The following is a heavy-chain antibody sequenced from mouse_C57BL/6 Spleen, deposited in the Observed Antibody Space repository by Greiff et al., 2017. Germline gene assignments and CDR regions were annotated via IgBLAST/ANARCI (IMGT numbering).Heavy chain of an antibody. CDR1: GFTFSDYG. Sequence: EVMLVESGGGLVKPGGSLKLSCAASGFTFSDYGMPWVRQAPEKGLEWVAYICSGSSTIYYADTVKGRFTISGDNAKNTLFLQMTSLRSEDTAMYCCAREEMVTSIFDYWGQGTTLTVSA. CDR2: ICSGSSTI. V-gene: IGHV5-17*01. CDR3: AREEMVTSIFDY. D-gene: IGHD2-2*01. J-gene: IGHJ2*01.